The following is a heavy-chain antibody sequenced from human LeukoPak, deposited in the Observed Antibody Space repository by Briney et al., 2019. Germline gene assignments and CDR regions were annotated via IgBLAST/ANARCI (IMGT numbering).Heavy chain of an antibody. V-gene: IGHV3-30*18. CDR1: GFTFSSYG. D-gene: IGHD3-22*01. CDR2: ISYDGSNK. Sequence: GGSLRLSCAASGFTFSSYGMHWVRQAPGKGLEWVAVISYDGSNKYYADSVKGRFTISRDNSKNTLYLQMNSLRAEDTAVYYCAKDDYYDSSGEGYYYYMDVWGKGTTVTVSS. CDR3: AKDDYYDSSGEGYYYYMDV. J-gene: IGHJ6*03.